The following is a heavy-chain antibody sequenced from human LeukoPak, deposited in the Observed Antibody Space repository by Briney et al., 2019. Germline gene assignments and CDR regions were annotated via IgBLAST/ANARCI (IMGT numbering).Heavy chain of an antibody. CDR3: ARAARDYYGSGSLPSFDY. J-gene: IGHJ4*02. CDR2: IYYSGST. Sequence: SETLSLTCTVSGGSISSGGYYWSWIRQHPGKGLEWIGYIYYSGSTYYNPSLKSRVTISVDTSKNQFSLKLSSVTAADTAVYYCARAARDYYGSGSLPSFDYWGQGTLVTVSS. CDR1: GGSISSGGYY. V-gene: IGHV4-31*03. D-gene: IGHD3-10*01.